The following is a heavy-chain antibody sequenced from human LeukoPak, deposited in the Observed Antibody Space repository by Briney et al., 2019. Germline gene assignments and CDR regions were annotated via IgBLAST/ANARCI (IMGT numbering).Heavy chain of an antibody. J-gene: IGHJ3*02. CDR2: ISGSGGST. D-gene: IGHD3-3*01. CDR3: ASSVLRFLEWSNGAFDI. V-gene: IGHV3-23*01. Sequence: GGSLRLSCAASGFTFSSYAMSWVRQAPGKGLEWVSAISGSGGSTYYADSVKGRFTISRDNSKNTLYLQMNSLRAEDTAVYYCASSVLRFLEWSNGAFDIWGQGTMVTVSS. CDR1: GFTFSSYA.